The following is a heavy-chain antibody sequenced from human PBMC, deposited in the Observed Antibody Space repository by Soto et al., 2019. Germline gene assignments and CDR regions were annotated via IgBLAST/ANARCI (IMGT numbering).Heavy chain of an antibody. CDR3: ARVSLRDCSGGSCYSGDGFDI. Sequence: GESLKISCAASGFTFSSYSMNWVRQAPGKGLEWVSYISSSSSTIYYADSVKGRFTISRDNAKNSLYLQMNSLRAEDTAVYYCARVSLRDCSGGSCYSGDGFDIWGQGTMVTVSS. J-gene: IGHJ3*02. CDR1: GFTFSSYS. D-gene: IGHD2-15*01. V-gene: IGHV3-48*01. CDR2: ISSSSSTI.